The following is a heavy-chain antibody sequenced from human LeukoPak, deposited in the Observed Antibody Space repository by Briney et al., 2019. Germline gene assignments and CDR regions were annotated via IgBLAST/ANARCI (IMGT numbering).Heavy chain of an antibody. J-gene: IGHJ4*02. D-gene: IGHD3-10*01. CDR1: GGSISSYY. Sequence: PPETLSLTCTGPGGSISSYYWSWIPQPARKVLEWIGRIYTGGSTNYHPSLKSRVTMSVDTSKNQFSLKLSSVTAADTVVYYCARDTYYYGSGSYSYDYWGQGTLVTVSS. CDR3: ARDTYYYGSGSYSYDY. CDR2: IYTGGST. V-gene: IGHV4-4*07.